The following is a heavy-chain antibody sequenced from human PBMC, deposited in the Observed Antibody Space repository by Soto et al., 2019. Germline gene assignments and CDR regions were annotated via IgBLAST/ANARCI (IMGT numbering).Heavy chain of an antibody. CDR3: ARGPQVVVAGRRAGFHRVGMDF. V-gene: IGHV1-3*01. Sequence: ASVKVSCTASGYIFTSYAMYWVRHAPVQRLEWMGWINAGNGYTKYSQKFQGRVTITRDTSASTGYMEVSSLGSEDTDVYYCARGPQVVVAGRRAGFHRVGMDFSGPGSSVPGSS. D-gene: IGHD6-19*01. J-gene: IGHJ6*01. CDR1: GYIFTSYA. CDR2: INAGNGYT.